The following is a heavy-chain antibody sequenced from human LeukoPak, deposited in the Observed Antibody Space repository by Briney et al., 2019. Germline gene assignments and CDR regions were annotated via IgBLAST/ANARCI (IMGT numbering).Heavy chain of an antibody. J-gene: IGHJ4*02. CDR1: GYTLTELS. CDR3: ARAVVVARGLMAYFDY. CDR2: FDPEDGET. Sequence: GASVKVSCKVSGYTLTELSMHWVRQAPGKGLEWMGGFDPEDGETIYAQKFQGRVTITADSSTSTAYMEVSSLRSEDTAVYYCARAVVVARGLMAYFDYWGQGTLVTVSS. D-gene: IGHD3-10*01. V-gene: IGHV1-24*01.